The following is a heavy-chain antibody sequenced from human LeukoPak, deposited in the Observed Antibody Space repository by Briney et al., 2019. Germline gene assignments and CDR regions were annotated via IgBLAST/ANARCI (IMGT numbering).Heavy chain of an antibody. D-gene: IGHD3-10*01. CDR3: ASPYYYGSGSRIFDY. J-gene: IGHJ4*02. V-gene: IGHV4-39*01. Sequence: PSETLSLACTVSGGSVSSGSYYWSWIRQPPGKGLEWIGSIYYSGSTYYNPSLKSRVTISVDTSKNQFSLKLSSVTAADTAVYYCASPYYYGSGSRIFDYWGQGTLVTVSS. CDR1: GGSVSSGSYY. CDR2: IYYSGST.